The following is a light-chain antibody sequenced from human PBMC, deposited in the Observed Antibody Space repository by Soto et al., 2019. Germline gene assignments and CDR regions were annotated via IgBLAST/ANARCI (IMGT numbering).Light chain of an antibody. Sequence: EVVMTQSPATLSVSPGERVTLSCRASQSVSNNLAWYQHKPGQAPRLLIYGASTRANGIPARFSGSGSGTEFTLTISSLQPEDFAVYYCQQYNNWLALTFGGGTKVEIK. CDR2: GAS. CDR3: QQYNNWLALT. V-gene: IGKV3-15*01. J-gene: IGKJ4*01. CDR1: QSVSNN.